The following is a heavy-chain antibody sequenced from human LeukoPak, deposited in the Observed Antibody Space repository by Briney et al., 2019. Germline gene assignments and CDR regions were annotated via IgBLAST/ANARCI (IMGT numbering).Heavy chain of an antibody. J-gene: IGHJ1*01. D-gene: IGHD6-19*01. CDR3: ARDLDSSGWYDFQR. CDR1: GYTFTSYY. V-gene: IGHV1-46*01. Sequence: ASVKVSCKASGYTFTSYYIHWVRQAPGQGLEWMGIINPSGGSTSYAQKFQGRVTMTRDTSISTAYMELSRLRSDDTAVYYCARDLDSSGWYDFQRWGQGTLVTVSS. CDR2: INPSGGST.